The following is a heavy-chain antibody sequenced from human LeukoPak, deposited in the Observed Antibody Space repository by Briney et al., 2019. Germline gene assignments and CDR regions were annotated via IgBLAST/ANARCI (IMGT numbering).Heavy chain of an antibody. Sequence: ASVKVSCKASGGTFSSYAISWVRQAPGQGLEWMGGIIPIFGTANYAQKFQGRVTITADESTSTAYMELSSLRSEDTAVYYCARDSEDDFWSGYLDYWGQGTLVTVSS. CDR2: IIPIFGTA. D-gene: IGHD3-3*01. CDR3: ARDSEDDFWSGYLDY. V-gene: IGHV1-69*13. J-gene: IGHJ4*02. CDR1: GGTFSSYA.